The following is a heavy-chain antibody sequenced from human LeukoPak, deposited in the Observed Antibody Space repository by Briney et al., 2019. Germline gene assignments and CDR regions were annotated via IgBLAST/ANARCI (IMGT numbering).Heavy chain of an antibody. J-gene: IGHJ6*02. CDR1: GGTFSSYA. D-gene: IGHD6-19*01. CDR2: IIPIFGTA. CDR3: AREGQAVAGTGFYYYYGMDV. Sequence: SVKVSCKASGGTFSSYAISWVRQAPGQGLEWMGGIIPIFGTANYAQKFQGRVTITADESTSTAYMELSSLRSEDTAVYYCAREGQAVAGTGFYYYYGMDVRGQGTTVTVSS. V-gene: IGHV1-69*13.